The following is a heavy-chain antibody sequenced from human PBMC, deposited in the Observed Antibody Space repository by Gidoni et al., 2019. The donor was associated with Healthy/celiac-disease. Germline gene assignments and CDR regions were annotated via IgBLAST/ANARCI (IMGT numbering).Heavy chain of an antibody. CDR3: AKSLEGGSWYYLDY. CDR1: GFTFSSYA. Sequence: EVQLLESGGGLVQPGGSLRLSCAASGFTFSSYAMSWVRQAPGKGLEWVSAISGSGGSTYYAESVKGRFTISRDNSKNTMYLKMNSLRAEDTAVYYCAKSLEGGSWYYLDYWGQGTLVIVSS. CDR2: ISGSGGST. D-gene: IGHD1-26*01. V-gene: IGHV3-23*01. J-gene: IGHJ4*02.